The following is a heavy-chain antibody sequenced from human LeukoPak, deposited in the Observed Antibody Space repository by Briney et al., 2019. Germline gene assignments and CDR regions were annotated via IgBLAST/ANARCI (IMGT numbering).Heavy chain of an antibody. J-gene: IGHJ4*02. D-gene: IGHD3-22*01. CDR1: GYTLTGYY. Sequence: AASVKDSSMDPGYTLTGYYMQWVRQAPGQGLEWMGWINPNSGGTNYAQKFQGRVTMTRDTSISTAYMELSRLRSDDTAVYYCARVNMIVVTRDAFDYWVQGTLVTVSS. CDR3: ARVNMIVVTRDAFDY. V-gene: IGHV1-2*02. CDR2: INPNSGGT.